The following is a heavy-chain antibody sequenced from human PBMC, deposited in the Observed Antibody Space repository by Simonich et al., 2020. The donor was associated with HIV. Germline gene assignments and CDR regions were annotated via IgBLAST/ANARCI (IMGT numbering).Heavy chain of an antibody. V-gene: IGHV4-59*01. Sequence: QVQLQESGPGLVKPSETLSLTCTVSGGSISSYYWSWIRQPPGKGLEWLGYIYYRRSTNSNPSLKSRVTISVDTSKNQFSLKLSSVTAADTAVYYCARHYYDSSGYYSGIDPWGQGTLVTVSS. CDR1: GGSISSYY. CDR3: ARHYYDSSGYYSGIDP. D-gene: IGHD3-22*01. J-gene: IGHJ5*02. CDR2: IYYRRST.